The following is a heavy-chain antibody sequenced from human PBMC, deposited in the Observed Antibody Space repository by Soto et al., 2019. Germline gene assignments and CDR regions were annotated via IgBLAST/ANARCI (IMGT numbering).Heavy chain of an antibody. CDR2: IYHSGRT. CDR1: GGSISNGYYY. V-gene: IGHV4-31*03. D-gene: IGHD2-15*01. CDR3: ARWVEVSLDYFDS. Sequence: SETLSLTCTVYGGSISNGYYYWSWVRQNPGKGLEWIGHIYHSGRTYYNPSLKSRVSISIDTSKNQFSLRLSSVTAADAAVYYCARWVEVSLDYFDSWGQG. J-gene: IGHJ4*02.